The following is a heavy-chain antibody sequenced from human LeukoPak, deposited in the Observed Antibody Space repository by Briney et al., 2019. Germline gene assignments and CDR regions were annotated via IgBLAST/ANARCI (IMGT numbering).Heavy chain of an antibody. CDR3: TTERHYYDTTGPCDY. D-gene: IGHD3-22*01. CDR1: GFTFINAW. V-gene: IGHV3-15*01. CDR2: IKRKNDGGTT. Sequence: GGSLRLSCAASGFTFINAWMSWVRQAPGKGLEWVGRIKRKNDGGTTDYAAPGKGRFTISRDDSKNTLYVQMNSLKTGDTAVYYCTTERHYYDTTGPCDYWGQGTLVTVSS. J-gene: IGHJ4*02.